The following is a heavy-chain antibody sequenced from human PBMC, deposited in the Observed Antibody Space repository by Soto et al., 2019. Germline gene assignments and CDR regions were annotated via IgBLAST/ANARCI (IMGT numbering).Heavy chain of an antibody. V-gene: IGHV1-69*06. CDR2: IIPIFGTA. J-gene: IGHJ6*02. CDR3: ARWERGKLSIAADRYGMDV. Sequence: QVQLVQSGAEVKKPGSSVKVSCKASGGTFSSYAISWVRQAPGQGLEWMGGIIPIFGTANYAQKFQGRVTITADKYTSTAYMELSSVRSEDTAVYYCARWERGKLSIAADRYGMDVWGQVTKVTVSS. D-gene: IGHD6-25*01. CDR1: GGTFSSYA.